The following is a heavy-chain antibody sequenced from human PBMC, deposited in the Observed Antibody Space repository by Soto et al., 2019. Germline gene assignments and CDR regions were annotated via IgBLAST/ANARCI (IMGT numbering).Heavy chain of an antibody. Sequence: EVQLVESGGGLVKPGGSLRLSCAASEFTFSTYTMNWVRQAPGKGLEWVSSISSGNNYIYYADSVKGRFTISRDNAKNSLFLQMNSLRAEDAAVYYCARGYGELDYWGQGTLVTVSS. CDR1: EFTFSTYT. D-gene: IGHD4-17*01. V-gene: IGHV3-21*01. CDR2: ISSGNNYI. CDR3: ARGYGELDY. J-gene: IGHJ4*02.